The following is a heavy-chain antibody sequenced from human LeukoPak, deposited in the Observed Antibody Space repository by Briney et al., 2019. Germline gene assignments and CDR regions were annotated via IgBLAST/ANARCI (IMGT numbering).Heavy chain of an antibody. D-gene: IGHD3-3*01. V-gene: IGHV4-34*01. Sequence: PSETLSLTCAVYGGSFSGYYWSWIRQPPGKGLEWIGEINHSGSTNYNPSLKSRVTISVDTSKNQFSLKLSSVTAADTAVYYCASTTIFGVATDYWGQGTLVTVSS. J-gene: IGHJ4*02. CDR2: INHSGST. CDR3: ASTTIFGVATDY. CDR1: GGSFSGYY.